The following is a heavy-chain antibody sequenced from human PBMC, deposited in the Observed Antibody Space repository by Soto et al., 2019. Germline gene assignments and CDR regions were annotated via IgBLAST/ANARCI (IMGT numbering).Heavy chain of an antibody. Sequence: QITLKESGPTLVKPTQTLTLTCTFSGISLTTSGVGVGWIRQPPGKALEWLALIYWDDDKRYSPSLKIMLTITKDTSKNQVVLTMTNMDPVDTATYSCALSYYYDSSGYSKGGWFDPWGQGTLVTVSS. V-gene: IGHV2-5*02. CDR3: ALSYYYDSSGYSKGGWFDP. CDR1: GISLTTSGVG. D-gene: IGHD3-22*01. J-gene: IGHJ5*02. CDR2: IYWDDDK.